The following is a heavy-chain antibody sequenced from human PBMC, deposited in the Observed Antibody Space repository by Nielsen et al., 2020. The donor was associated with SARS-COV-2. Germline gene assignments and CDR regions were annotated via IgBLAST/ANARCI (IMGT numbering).Heavy chain of an antibody. CDR2: IYYSGST. J-gene: IGHJ6*02. D-gene: IGHD2-2*01. V-gene: IGHV4-39*07. Sequence: SETLSLTCTVSGGSISSSTYYWGWIRQPPGKGLEWIGRIYYSGSTYYNPSLKSRVTISVDASKNQFSLKLSSVTAADTAVYYCARGSAPASYYYYGMDVWGQGTTVTVSS. CDR3: ARGSAPASYYYYGMDV. CDR1: GGSISSSTYY.